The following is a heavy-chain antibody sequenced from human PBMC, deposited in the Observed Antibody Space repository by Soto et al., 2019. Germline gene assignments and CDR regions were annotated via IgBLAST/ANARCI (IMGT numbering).Heavy chain of an antibody. V-gene: IGHV4-59*01. CDR2: FYSSGSP. CDR3: GREFYYDSSGSGFDS. J-gene: IGHJ4*02. D-gene: IGHD3-22*01. CDR1: GGTLGGYC. Sequence: SVTLSLTWTVAGGTLGGYCFSWIRHPPGKGLEWIGDFYSSGSPHHNPSLKNRVSISEDRSKNEFSLKLSSVTAADTAIYYCGREFYYDSSGSGFDSWGKGTLVTVSS.